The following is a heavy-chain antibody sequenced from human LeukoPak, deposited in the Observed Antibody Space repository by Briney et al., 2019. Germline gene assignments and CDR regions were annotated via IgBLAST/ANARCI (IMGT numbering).Heavy chain of an antibody. V-gene: IGHV3-30*02. J-gene: IGHJ4*02. Sequence: QSGGSLRLSCSASGFSFINYAMHWVRQAPGKGLEWVAFIRYDGSNKYYADSVKGRFTISRDNSKNTLYLQMNSLRAEDTAVYYCAKDTAVWGQGTLVTVSS. CDR2: IRYDGSNK. D-gene: IGHD4-17*01. CDR3: AKDTAV. CDR1: GFSFINYA.